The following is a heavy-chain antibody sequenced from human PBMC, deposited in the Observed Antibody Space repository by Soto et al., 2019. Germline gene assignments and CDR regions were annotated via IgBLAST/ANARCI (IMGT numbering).Heavy chain of an antibody. D-gene: IGHD5-18*01. CDR2: ISGDNGQT. CDR3: ARDRRKQLWVEGLSAMDV. V-gene: IGHV1-18*01. J-gene: IGHJ6*02. CDR1: GYTFTSYG. Sequence: QVQVVQSGPEVKKPGASVMVSCKASGYTFTSYGISWVRQAPGQGLEWMGWISGDNGQTTYGQKFRGRVTITTDTSTGTAYMELRSLRSDDTGVYYCARDRRKQLWVEGLSAMDVWGQGTPVTVSS.